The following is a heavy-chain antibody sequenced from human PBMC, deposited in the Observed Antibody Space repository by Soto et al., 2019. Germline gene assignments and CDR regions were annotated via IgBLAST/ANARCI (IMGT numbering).Heavy chain of an antibody. J-gene: IGHJ6*02. CDR2: IYYSGST. CDR3: ASEGGYCSSTSCYKYYYYYGMDV. V-gene: IGHV4-31*03. CDR1: GGSISSDGYY. D-gene: IGHD2-2*02. Sequence: PSETLSLTCTVSGGSISSDGYYWSWIRQHPGKGLEWIGYIYYSGSTYYNPSLKSRVTISVDTSKNQFSLKLSSVTAADTAVYYCASEGGYCSSTSCYKYYYYYGMDVWGQGTTVTVSS.